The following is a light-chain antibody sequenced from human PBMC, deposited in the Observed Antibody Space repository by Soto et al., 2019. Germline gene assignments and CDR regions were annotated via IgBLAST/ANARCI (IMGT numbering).Light chain of an antibody. CDR2: GAS. Sequence: EILFPQSPGTLSLSPGERATLSCRASQSVSNNYLAWYQPKPGQAPRLLIYGASNRATGIPDRLSGSGSGTDFTLTIRRLEPEDFAVSYCQQYGSSGTFGQGTKVDIK. CDR1: QSVSNNY. V-gene: IGKV3-20*01. J-gene: IGKJ1*01. CDR3: QQYGSSGT.